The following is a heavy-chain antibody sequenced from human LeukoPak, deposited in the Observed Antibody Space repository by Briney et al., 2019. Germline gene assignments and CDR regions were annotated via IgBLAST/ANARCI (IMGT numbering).Heavy chain of an antibody. V-gene: IGHV4-39*01. CDR2: MYDPGST. Sequence: PSETLSLTCAVSGGSIIKTYYYWAWLRQPPGRGLEWMVGMYDPGSTYCKPSLKSRLTISIDTSNNQFFLKLTSVTAEDTAVYYCAGQPWGYHSWFDPWGQGSLVTVSS. J-gene: IGHJ5*02. D-gene: IGHD5-12*01. CDR1: GGSIIKTYYY. CDR3: AGQPWGYHSWFDP.